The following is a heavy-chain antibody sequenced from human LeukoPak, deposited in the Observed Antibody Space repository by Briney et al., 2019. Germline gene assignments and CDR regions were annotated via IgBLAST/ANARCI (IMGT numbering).Heavy chain of an antibody. CDR3: ARHQSGYSYGHVDY. V-gene: IGHV5-51*01. CDR2: IYPGDSDT. Sequence: GESLKISCKGSGYSFTSYWIGWVRQMPGKGLEWMGIIYPGDSDTRYSPSFRGQVTISADKSINTAYLQWSSLKASDTAMYYCARHQSGYSYGHVDYWGQGTLLTVSS. D-gene: IGHD5-18*01. CDR1: GYSFTSYW. J-gene: IGHJ4*02.